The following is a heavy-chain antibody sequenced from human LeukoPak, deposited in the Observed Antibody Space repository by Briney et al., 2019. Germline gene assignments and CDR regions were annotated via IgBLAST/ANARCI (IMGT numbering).Heavy chain of an antibody. CDR3: ARHLNGGTHPLDN. Sequence: SETLSLTCTVSGASMSGQHWSWIRQAPGKGLEWIAWIHYDGRTNYNPSLKSRLSLSVDTSTNQFSLSLNSVTAADTAVYFCARHLNGGTHPLDNWGLGIRVIVSP. V-gene: IGHV4-59*08. J-gene: IGHJ4*02. D-gene: IGHD2-8*01. CDR2: IHYDGRT. CDR1: GASMSGQH.